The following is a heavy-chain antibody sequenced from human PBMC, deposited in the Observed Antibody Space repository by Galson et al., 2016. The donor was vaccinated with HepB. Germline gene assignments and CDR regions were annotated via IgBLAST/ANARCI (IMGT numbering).Heavy chain of an antibody. V-gene: IGHV3-23*01. D-gene: IGHD6-13*01. Sequence: SLRLSCAASGFTSDSYAMSWVRQAPGKGLEWVSSISAGDAGTYYADPVKGRFTVSSDNSKTTLSLQVHSLRGEDTAVYYCAKGRLGSSCFPSFDYWGQGTVVTVSS. J-gene: IGHJ4*02. CDR2: ISAGDAGT. CDR3: AKGRLGSSCFPSFDY. CDR1: GFTSDSYA.